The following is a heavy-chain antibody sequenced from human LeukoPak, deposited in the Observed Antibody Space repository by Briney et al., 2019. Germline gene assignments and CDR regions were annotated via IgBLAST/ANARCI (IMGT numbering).Heavy chain of an antibody. D-gene: IGHD3-22*01. J-gene: IGHJ4*02. CDR1: GGTFSSYA. V-gene: IGHV1-69*05. Sequence: SVKVSCKASGGTFSSYAISWVRQAPGQGLEWMGGIIPIFGTANYAQKFQGRVTITTDESTSTAYMELSSLRSEDTAVYYCARAADSSGYSYYFDYWGQGTLVTVSS. CDR2: IIPIFGTA. CDR3: ARAADSSGYSYYFDY.